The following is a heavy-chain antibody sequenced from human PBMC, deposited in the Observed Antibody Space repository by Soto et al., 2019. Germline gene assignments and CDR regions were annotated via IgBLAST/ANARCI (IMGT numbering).Heavy chain of an antibody. CDR3: ARIDSSGYYFDY. CDR2: INHSGST. V-gene: IGHV4-34*01. D-gene: IGHD3-22*01. CDR1: GGSFSGYY. J-gene: IGHJ4*02. Sequence: SETLSLTCAVYGGSFSGYYWSWIRQPPGKGLEWIGEINHSGSTNYNPSLKSRVTISVDTSKNQFSLKLSSVTAADTAVYYCARIDSSGYYFDYWAREPWSPSPQ.